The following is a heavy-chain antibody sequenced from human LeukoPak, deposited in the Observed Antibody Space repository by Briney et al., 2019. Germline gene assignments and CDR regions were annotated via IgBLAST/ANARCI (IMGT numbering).Heavy chain of an antibody. V-gene: IGHV4-38-2*02. D-gene: IGHD1-26*01. CDR1: GYSIRNGYN. J-gene: IGHJ4*02. CDR3: ARVGDYGGSYYYFDY. Sequence: PSETLSLTCTVSGYSIRNGYNWGWIRLSPGKGLEWLGSIYQSGSTYDNPSLKSRVSLSIDTSKNQFSLKLSSVTAADTAVYYCARVGDYGGSYYYFDYWGQGTLVTVSP. CDR2: IYQSGST.